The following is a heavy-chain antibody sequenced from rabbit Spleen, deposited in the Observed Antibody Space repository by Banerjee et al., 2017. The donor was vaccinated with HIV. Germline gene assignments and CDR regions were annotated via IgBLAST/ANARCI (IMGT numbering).Heavy chain of an antibody. CDR2: IDAGSSGST. CDR3: ASSVTDDRYNL. CDR1: GFSFSSSYW. D-gene: IGHD1-1*01. J-gene: IGHJ4*01. Sequence: QSLEESGGDLVKPGASLTLTCTASGFSFSSSYWICWVRQAPGKGLEWIACIDAGSSGSTYYASWAKGRFTISKTSSTTVTLQMTSLTAADTATYFCASSVTDDRYNLWGPGTLVTVS. V-gene: IGHV1S40*01.